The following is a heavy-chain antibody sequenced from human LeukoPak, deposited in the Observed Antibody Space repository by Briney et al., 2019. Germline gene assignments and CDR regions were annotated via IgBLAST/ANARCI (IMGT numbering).Heavy chain of an antibody. CDR1: GYSFSIYW. D-gene: IGHD1-26*01. Sequence: GESPKISCKGSGYSFSIYWIGWVRQMPGKGLEWMGIVYPGDSDTRYSPSFQGQVTISVDTSISTAYLQWSGLKASDSATYYCARRGPRSGSAGYRYFDVWGRGTLVTVSS. CDR3: ARRGPRSGSAGYRYFDV. CDR2: VYPGDSDT. J-gene: IGHJ2*01. V-gene: IGHV5-51*01.